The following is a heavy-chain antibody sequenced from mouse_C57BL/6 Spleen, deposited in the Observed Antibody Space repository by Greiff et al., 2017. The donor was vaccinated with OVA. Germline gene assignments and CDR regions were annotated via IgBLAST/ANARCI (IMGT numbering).Heavy chain of an antibody. J-gene: IGHJ3*01. D-gene: IGHD6-1*01. Sequence: DVKLVESGGGLVQPGGSLSLSCAASGFTFTDYYMSWVRQPPGKALEWLGFIRNKANGYTTEYSASVKGRFTISRDNSQSILYLQMNALRAEDSATYYCARSLSEGFAYWGQGTLVTVSA. CDR3: ARSLSEGFAY. CDR1: GFTFTDYY. CDR2: IRNKANGYTT. V-gene: IGHV7-3*01.